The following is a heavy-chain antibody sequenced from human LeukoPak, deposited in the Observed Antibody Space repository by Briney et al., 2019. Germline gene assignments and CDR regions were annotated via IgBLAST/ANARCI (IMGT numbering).Heavy chain of an antibody. CDR3: AKSIKVALSGAYFDP. D-gene: IGHD6-19*01. CDR1: GYTFSNSG. J-gene: IGHJ5*02. CDR2: ISAYNGNT. V-gene: IGHV1-18*01. Sequence: ASVKVSCKASGYTFSNSGVSWPRQAPGQGLEWMGWISAYNGNTNYAQKFQDRVAMTTDTSTNTAYMELRSLRSDDTAVYYCAKSIKVALSGAYFDPWGQGTLVTVSS.